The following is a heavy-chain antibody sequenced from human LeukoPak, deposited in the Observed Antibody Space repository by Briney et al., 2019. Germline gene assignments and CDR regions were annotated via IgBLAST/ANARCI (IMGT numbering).Heavy chain of an antibody. CDR2: FDPEDGET. Sequence: ASVKVSYKVSGYTLTELSMHWVRQAPGKGLEWMGGFDPEDGETIYAQKFQGRVTMTEDTSTDTAYMELSSLRSEDTAVYYCATIPYGDYGSYYFDYWGQGTLVTVSS. J-gene: IGHJ4*02. CDR3: ATIPYGDYGSYYFDY. CDR1: GYTLTELS. V-gene: IGHV1-24*01. D-gene: IGHD4-17*01.